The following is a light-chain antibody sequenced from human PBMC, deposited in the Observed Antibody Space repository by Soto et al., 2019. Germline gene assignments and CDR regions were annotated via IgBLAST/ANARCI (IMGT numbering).Light chain of an antibody. Sequence: EIVLTQSPGTLSLSPGERATLSCRASQSVSSSYLAWYKQKPGQAPRRLIYGASSRATGSPDRFSGSGSGTEFTLTISRLEPEEFAVYYCQQYGSSPRTFGQGTKVEIK. J-gene: IGKJ1*01. CDR1: QSVSSSY. V-gene: IGKV3-20*01. CDR2: GAS. CDR3: QQYGSSPRT.